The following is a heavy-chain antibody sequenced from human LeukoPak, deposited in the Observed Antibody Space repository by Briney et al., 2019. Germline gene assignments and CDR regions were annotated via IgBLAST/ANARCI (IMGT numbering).Heavy chain of an antibody. J-gene: IGHJ4*02. V-gene: IGHV3-21*01. CDR2: ISSSSSYI. CDR1: GFTFSTYS. Sequence: GGSLRLSCAASGFTFSTYSMNWVRQAPGKGLEWVSSISSSSSYIYYADSVKGRFTISRDNAKNSLYLQMNSLRAEDTAVYYCARDLSGLEPASDYWGQGTLVTVSS. D-gene: IGHD1-1*01. CDR3: ARDLSGLEPASDY.